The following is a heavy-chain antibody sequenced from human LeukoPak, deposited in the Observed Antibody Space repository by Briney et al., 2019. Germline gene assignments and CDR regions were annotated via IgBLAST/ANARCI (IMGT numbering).Heavy chain of an antibody. D-gene: IGHD4-17*01. CDR3: ARSHGDYVLGYFDY. CDR2: IYYSGST. Sequence: SETLSLTCTVSGGSISSYYWSWIRQPPGKGLEWIGYIYYSGSTNYNPSLKSRVTISVDTSKNQFSLKLSSVTAADTAVYYCARSHGDYVLGYFDYRGQGTLVTVSS. CDR1: GGSISSYY. J-gene: IGHJ4*02. V-gene: IGHV4-59*01.